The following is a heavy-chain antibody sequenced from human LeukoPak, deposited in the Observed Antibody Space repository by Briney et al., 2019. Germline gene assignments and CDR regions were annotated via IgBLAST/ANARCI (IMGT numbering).Heavy chain of an antibody. Sequence: GGSLRLSCAASGFTFSSYAMSWVRQAPGKGLEWVSAISGSGGSTYYADSVKGRFTTSRDNSKNTLYLQMNSLRAEDTAVYYCAKGEGGNRGGVVDYWGQGTLVTVSS. CDR3: AKGEGGNRGGVVDY. CDR2: ISGSGGST. V-gene: IGHV3-23*01. J-gene: IGHJ4*02. CDR1: GFTFSSYA. D-gene: IGHD4-23*01.